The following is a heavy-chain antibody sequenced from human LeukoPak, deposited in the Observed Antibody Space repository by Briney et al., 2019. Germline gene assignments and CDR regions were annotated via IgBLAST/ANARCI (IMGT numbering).Heavy chain of an antibody. J-gene: IGHJ6*03. D-gene: IGHD2-15*01. CDR2: ISTTGGTT. CDR3: ARVLRYCSGGNCYSGGLGYMDV. Sequence: GGSLRLSCAASGLTFSSYGMSWVRQAPGRGLERVSAISTTGGTTYYADSVKGRFTISRDNAKNSLFLQMNSLRAEDTAVYYCARVLRYCSGGNCYSGGLGYMDVWGKGTTVTISS. CDR1: GLTFSSYG. V-gene: IGHV3-23*01.